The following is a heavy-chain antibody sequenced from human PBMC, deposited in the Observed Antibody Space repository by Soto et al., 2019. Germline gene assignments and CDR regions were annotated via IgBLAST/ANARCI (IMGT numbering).Heavy chain of an antibody. CDR2: MYHRGST. CDR1: GKSVSSTHW. D-gene: IGHD6-19*01. V-gene: IGHV4-4*02. J-gene: IGHJ4*02. CDR3: AASPGWWRLDH. Sequence: QVQLQESGPGLVKPSGTLSLTCAVSGKSVSSTHWWNWVRQPPGKGLNRIGEMYHRGSTNYNASLKSRVTISADKSTSQLSLSLSSVTAAFTAGYYCAASPGWWRLDHWAQGTLVTV.